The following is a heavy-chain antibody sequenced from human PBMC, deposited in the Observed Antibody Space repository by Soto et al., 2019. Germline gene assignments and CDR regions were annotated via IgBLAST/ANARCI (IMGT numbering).Heavy chain of an antibody. CDR2: IIPIFGTA. CDR3: ARAPVEMATGEKPHYYYYGMDV. J-gene: IGHJ6*02. D-gene: IGHD5-12*01. Sequence: GASVTVSCKASGGTFSSYAISWVRQAPGQGLEWMGGIIPIFGTANYAQKFQGRVTITADESTSTAYMELSSLRSEDTAVYYCARAPVEMATGEKPHYYYYGMDVWGQGTTVTVSS. V-gene: IGHV1-69*13. CDR1: GGTFSSYA.